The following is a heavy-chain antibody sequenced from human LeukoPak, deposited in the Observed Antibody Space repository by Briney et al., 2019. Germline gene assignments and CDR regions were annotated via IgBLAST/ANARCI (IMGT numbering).Heavy chain of an antibody. CDR3: ARHCPPLLWFGEFFDY. V-gene: IGHV4-59*08. J-gene: IGHJ4*02. Sequence: AETLSLTCTASGVSISRYYLSWIRQPPGKGLEWIGYIYYSGSTNYSPSLKSRVTISVDTSKNQFSLKLSSVTAADTAVYYCARHCPPLLWFGEFFDYWGQGTLVTVSS. CDR1: GVSISRYY. D-gene: IGHD3-10*01. CDR2: IYYSGST.